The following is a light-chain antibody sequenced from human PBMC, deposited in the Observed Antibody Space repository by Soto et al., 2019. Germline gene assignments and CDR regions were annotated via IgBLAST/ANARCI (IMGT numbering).Light chain of an antibody. J-gene: IGKJ5*01. CDR3: KQYNSYPIT. CDR2: DAS. Sequence: IQMTQSPSSLSASVGDRVTITCQATQDIRKYLNWYQQKPGKAPKLLIYDASNLESGVQSRFSGSGSGTEFTLTIRSLQPDDFATYYCKQYNSYPITFGQGTRLEIK. CDR1: QDIRKY. V-gene: IGKV1-13*02.